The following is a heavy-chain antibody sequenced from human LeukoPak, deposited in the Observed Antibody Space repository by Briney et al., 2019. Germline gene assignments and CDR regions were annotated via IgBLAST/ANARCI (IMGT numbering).Heavy chain of an antibody. CDR2: IYTSGST. CDR1: GGSISSVSYY. CDR3: ARVRGCSSTSCPRYYYYYMDV. D-gene: IGHD2-2*01. Sequence: TLSLTCTVSGGSISSVSYYWSWIRQPAGKGLEWIGRIYTSGSTNYNPSLKSRVTISVDTSKNQFSLKLSSVTAADTAVYYCARVRGCSSTSCPRYYYYYMDVWGKGTTVTVSS. V-gene: IGHV4-61*02. J-gene: IGHJ6*03.